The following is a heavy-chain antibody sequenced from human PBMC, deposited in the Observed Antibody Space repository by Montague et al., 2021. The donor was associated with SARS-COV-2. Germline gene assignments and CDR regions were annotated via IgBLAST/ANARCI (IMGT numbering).Heavy chain of an antibody. CDR2: IHYSGST. J-gene: IGHJ4*02. V-gene: IGHV4-31*03. CDR3: ARASRDGGCCSNTAWLHFDY. CDR1: GGSISSGDYY. D-gene: IGHD2-2*01. Sequence: TLSLTCTVSGGSISSGDYYWSWVRQHPGKGLEWIGYIHYSGSTYYNPSLKSRVTISVDTSTNHFSLKLSSVTAADTAVYYCARASRDGGCCSNTAWLHFDYWGQGTLVTVSS.